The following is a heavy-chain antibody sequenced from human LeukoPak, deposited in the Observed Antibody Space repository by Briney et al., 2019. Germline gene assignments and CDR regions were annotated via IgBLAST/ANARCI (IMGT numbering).Heavy chain of an antibody. CDR2: IYHSEST. J-gene: IGHJ5*02. CDR3: ARGGRYSYGFDP. CDR1: GYSISSGYY. Sequence: SETLSLTCAVSGYSISSGYYWGWIRQPPGKGLEWIGRIYHSESTYYNPSLKTRVTIPVDTSKNQFSLKLSSVPAADTAVYYCARGGRYSYGFDPWGQGTLVTVSS. D-gene: IGHD5-18*01. V-gene: IGHV4-38-2*01.